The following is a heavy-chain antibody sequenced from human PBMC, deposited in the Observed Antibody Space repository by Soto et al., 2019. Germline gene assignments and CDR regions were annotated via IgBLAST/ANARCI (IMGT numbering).Heavy chain of an antibody. V-gene: IGHV1-8*01. CDR3: ARSPSGETTVTPYYLDY. CDR2: MNPKSANT. D-gene: IGHD4-4*01. J-gene: IGHJ4*02. Sequence: QVQLVQSGAEVKKPGASVKVSCKASRYTFISYDINWVRQATGQGLEWMGWMNPKSANTGYAQNFQGRVTMTRNTSISTSYMELRSLRSEDTAVYYCARSPSGETTVTPYYLDYWGQGTLVTVSS. CDR1: RYTFISYD.